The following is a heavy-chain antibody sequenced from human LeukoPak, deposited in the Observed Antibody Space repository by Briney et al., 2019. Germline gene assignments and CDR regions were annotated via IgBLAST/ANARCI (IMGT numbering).Heavy chain of an antibody. Sequence: PGGSLRLSCEASGFSFSAYSMSWVRQAPAKGLEWISYIRSSSTTIYYADSVKGRFTISRDNAENSVYLQMNSLRVEDTAVYFCARDSRSHCGTDACYGPYFDYWGQGILVAVSS. CDR1: GFSFSAYS. V-gene: IGHV3-48*01. CDR2: IRSSSTTI. D-gene: IGHD2-2*01. CDR3: ARDSRSHCGTDACYGPYFDY. J-gene: IGHJ4*02.